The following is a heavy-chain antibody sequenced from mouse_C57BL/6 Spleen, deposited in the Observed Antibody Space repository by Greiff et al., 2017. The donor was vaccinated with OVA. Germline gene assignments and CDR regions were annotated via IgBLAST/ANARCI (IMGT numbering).Heavy chain of an antibody. CDR1: GYTFTSYW. CDR3: ARDYGSGGWYFDV. V-gene: IGHV1-52*01. J-gene: IGHJ1*03. Sequence: VQLQQPGAELVRPGSSVKLSCKASGYTFTSYWMHWVKQRPIQGLEWIGNIDPSDSETHYNQKFKDKATLTVDKSSSTAYMQLSSLTSEDSAVYYCARDYGSGGWYFDVWGTGTTVTVSS. CDR2: IDPSDSET. D-gene: IGHD1-1*01.